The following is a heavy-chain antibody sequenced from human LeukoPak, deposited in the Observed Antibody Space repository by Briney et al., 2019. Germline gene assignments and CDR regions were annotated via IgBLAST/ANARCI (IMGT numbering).Heavy chain of an antibody. J-gene: IGHJ4*02. V-gene: IGHV3-30*18. D-gene: IGHD4-11*01. Sequence: GGSLGLSCAASGLTFRNYGMHWVRQAPGKGLEWVAVISYDGSNKYYADSVKGRFTISRDNSKNTLYLQMNSLRAEDTAVYYCAKDYSNNGGFDYWGQGTLVTVSS. CDR3: AKDYSNNGGFDY. CDR2: ISYDGSNK. CDR1: GLTFRNYG.